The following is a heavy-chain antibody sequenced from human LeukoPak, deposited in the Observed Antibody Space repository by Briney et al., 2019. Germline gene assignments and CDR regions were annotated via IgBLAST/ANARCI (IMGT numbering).Heavy chain of an antibody. Sequence: GGSLRLSCAASGFTFSRYEMNWGRQAPGKGLEWLSYISSSGSTMYYADSVKGRITISRDNAKNSLYLQMNSLRAEDTAVYYSARVLAGATYFDYWGQGTLVTVSS. CDR3: ARVLAGATYFDY. D-gene: IGHD1-26*01. CDR1: GFTFSRYE. CDR2: ISSSGSTM. J-gene: IGHJ4*01. V-gene: IGHV3-48*03.